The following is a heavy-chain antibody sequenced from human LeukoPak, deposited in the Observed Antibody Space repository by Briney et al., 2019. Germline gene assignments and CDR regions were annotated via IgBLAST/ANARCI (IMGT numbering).Heavy chain of an antibody. Sequence: PGGSLRLSCAASGFTFSSYAMSWVRQPPGKGLEWVSTINSDGAYIYYADSVKGRFTISRDNSKDTLYLQMNTLRAEDTAIYYCAKYPAAGLPYYFDSWGQGTLVSVSS. CDR2: INSDGAYI. CDR3: AKYPAAGLPYYFDS. V-gene: IGHV3-23*01. J-gene: IGHJ4*02. CDR1: GFTFSSYA.